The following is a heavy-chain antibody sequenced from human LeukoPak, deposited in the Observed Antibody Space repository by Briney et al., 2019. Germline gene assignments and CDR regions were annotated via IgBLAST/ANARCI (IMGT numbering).Heavy chain of an antibody. Sequence: SETLSLISTVSGDSITAPKWWSWVRQAPGEGLEWIGEIYHDRTTSFNPSLKSRLTISVDKSANQFFLNLNSVSATDTAVYYCVGRGLYGGTWLFEYWGQGALVTVSS. CDR2: IYHDRTT. D-gene: IGHD2-8*01. J-gene: IGHJ4*02. CDR3: VGRGLYGGTWLFEY. CDR1: GDSITAPKW. V-gene: IGHV4-4*02.